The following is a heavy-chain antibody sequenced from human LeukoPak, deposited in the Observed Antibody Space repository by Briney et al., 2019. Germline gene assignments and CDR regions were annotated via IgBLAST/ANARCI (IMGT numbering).Heavy chain of an antibody. CDR3: ARVGDIEVVPAARGSYNWFDP. Sequence: ASVEVSCKTSGYTFSDYSITWVRQAPGQGLEWMGWISAYNGNTNYAQKLQDRVTMTTDTSTSTVYLELRSLRSDDTAVYYCARVGDIEVVPAARGSYNWFDPWGQGTLVTVSS. CDR2: ISAYNGNT. V-gene: IGHV1-18*01. D-gene: IGHD2-2*01. CDR1: GYTFSDYS. J-gene: IGHJ5*02.